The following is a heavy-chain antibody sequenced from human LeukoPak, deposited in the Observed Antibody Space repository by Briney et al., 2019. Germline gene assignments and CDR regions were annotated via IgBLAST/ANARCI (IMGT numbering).Heavy chain of an antibody. CDR1: GFTFSSYG. J-gene: IGHJ4*02. V-gene: IGHV3-30*03. CDR2: ISYDGSNK. Sequence: PGRSLRLSCAASGFTFSSYGMHWVRQAPGKGLEWVAVISYDGSNKYYADSVKGRFTISRDNSKNTLYLQMNSLRAEDTAVYYCARSGLDIVVVVAATNDYWGQGTLVTVSS. CDR3: ARSGLDIVVVVAATNDY. D-gene: IGHD2-15*01.